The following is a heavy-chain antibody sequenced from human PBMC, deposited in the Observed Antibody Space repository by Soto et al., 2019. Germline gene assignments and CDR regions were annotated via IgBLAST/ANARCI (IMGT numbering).Heavy chain of an antibody. Sequence: SVKVSCKASGGTFSSYAISWVRQAPGQGLEWMGGIIPIFGTANYAQKFQGRVTITADESTSTAYMELSSLRSEDTAVYYCASKAYCGGDCMIFDYWGQGTLVTVSS. CDR2: IIPIFGTA. CDR1: GGTFSSYA. D-gene: IGHD2-21*02. CDR3: ASKAYCGGDCMIFDY. J-gene: IGHJ4*02. V-gene: IGHV1-69*13.